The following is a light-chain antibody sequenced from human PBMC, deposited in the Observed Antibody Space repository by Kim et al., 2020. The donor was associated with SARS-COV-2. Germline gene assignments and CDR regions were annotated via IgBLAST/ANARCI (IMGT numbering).Light chain of an antibody. CDR2: QHT. V-gene: IGLV3-1*01. Sequence: SYELTQPPSVSVSPGQTASITCSGSKLGDKYAYWYQKKPGQSPILVIYQHTKRPSGISQRFSGSSFGNTATLTISRAQTMDEADYYCQAWDSSTAVFGGWTQLTVL. J-gene: IGLJ3*02. CDR1: KLGDKY. CDR3: QAWDSSTAV.